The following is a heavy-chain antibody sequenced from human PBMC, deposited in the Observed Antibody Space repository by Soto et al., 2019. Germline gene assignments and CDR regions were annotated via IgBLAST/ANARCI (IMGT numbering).Heavy chain of an antibody. V-gene: IGHV4-31*03. D-gene: IGHD3-10*01. Sequence: QVQLQESGPGLVKPSQTLSLTCTVSGGSISSGGYYWSWIRQHPGKGLEWIGYIYYSGSTYYNPSLERRVTISLDESKNQLSLELSCVTAADTAVYYCGRGARYFVSGKGAGRYYGMDVWGQGPTVTVSS. J-gene: IGHJ6*02. CDR2: IYYSGST. CDR3: GRGARYFVSGKGAGRYYGMDV. CDR1: GGSISSGGYY.